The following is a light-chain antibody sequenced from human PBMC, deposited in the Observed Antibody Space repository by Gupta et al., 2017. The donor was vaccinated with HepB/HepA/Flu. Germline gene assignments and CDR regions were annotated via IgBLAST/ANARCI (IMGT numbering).Light chain of an antibody. Sequence: QSVLTQPPSASGTPGQRATISFSGGRFHVGSNYVYWYQQVPGKAPKLLMYRNDQRPSGVPDRFSGSKSGTSASLAISGLRSEDEADYYCAVWDDSVSGRYVFGSGTRVTVL. CDR3: AVWDDSVSGRYV. CDR2: RND. V-gene: IGLV1-47*01. CDR1: RFHVGSNY. J-gene: IGLJ1*01.